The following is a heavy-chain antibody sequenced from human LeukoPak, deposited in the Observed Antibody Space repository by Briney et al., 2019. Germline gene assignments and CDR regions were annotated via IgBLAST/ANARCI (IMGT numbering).Heavy chain of an antibody. CDR1: GFTVSSNY. CDR3: AKDRSYGSGSPYYYYYYMDV. CDR2: IYSGGST. J-gene: IGHJ6*03. Sequence: PGGSLRLSCAASGFTVSSNYMSWVRQAPGKGLEWVSVIYSGGSTYYADSVKGRFTISRDNSKNTLYLQMNSLRAEDTAVYYCAKDRSYGSGSPYYYYYYMDVWGKGTTVTVSS. D-gene: IGHD3-10*01. V-gene: IGHV3-53*01.